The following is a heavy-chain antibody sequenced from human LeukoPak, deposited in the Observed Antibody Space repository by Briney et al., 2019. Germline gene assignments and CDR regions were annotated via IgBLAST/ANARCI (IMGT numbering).Heavy chain of an antibody. CDR1: GYTFTDYY. D-gene: IGHD3-22*01. Sequence: ASVKVSCKASGYTFTDYYMHWVRQAPGQGLEWMGGIIPIFGAANYAQKFQGRVTMTRDMSTSTVYMELSSLRSEDTAVYYCARDRTMIATFDYWGQGTLVTVSS. CDR3: ARDRTMIATFDY. CDR2: IIPIFGAA. J-gene: IGHJ4*02. V-gene: IGHV1-2*02.